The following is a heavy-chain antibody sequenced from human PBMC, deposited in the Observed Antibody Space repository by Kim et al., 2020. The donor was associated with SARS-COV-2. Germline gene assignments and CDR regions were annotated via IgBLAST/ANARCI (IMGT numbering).Heavy chain of an antibody. D-gene: IGHD6-19*01. CDR2: INTNTGNP. J-gene: IGHJ5*02. Sequence: ASVKVSCKASGYTFTSYAMNWVRQAPGQGLEWMGWINTNTGNPTYAQGFTGRFVFSLDTSVSTAYLQISSLKAEDTAVYYCARGDVSGWHNWFDPWGQGTLVTVSS. CDR3: ARGDVSGWHNWFDP. V-gene: IGHV7-4-1*02. CDR1: GYTFTSYA.